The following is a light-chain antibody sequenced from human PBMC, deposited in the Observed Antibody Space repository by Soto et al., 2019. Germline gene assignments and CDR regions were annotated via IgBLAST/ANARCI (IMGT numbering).Light chain of an antibody. CDR1: SGSVSTNYY. V-gene: IGLV8-61*01. J-gene: IGLJ2*01. Sequence: QTVVTQEPSFSVSPGGTVTLTCGLNSGSVSTNYYPSWYQQTPGQAPRTLIYNTNTRSSGVPDRFSGSILGNKAALTIAGAQADDESDYYFVLYMGGGSVVFGGGTKVTV. CDR2: NTN. CDR3: VLYMGGGSVV.